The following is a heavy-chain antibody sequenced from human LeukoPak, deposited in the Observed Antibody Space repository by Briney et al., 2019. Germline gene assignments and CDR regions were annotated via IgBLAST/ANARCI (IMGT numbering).Heavy chain of an antibody. CDR3: VREFLCFGEFSMRGGYG. J-gene: IGHJ4*02. V-gene: IGHV6-1*01. Sequence: QTLSLSSVLSVDSVSSITTACSSIRQSPSRGLEWLGRTYYRSKWYNDFAVSVRSRIAINPDTSENQFSLQLNSVTPEDTAVYYCVREFLCFGEFSMRGGYGWVQGTLVTVSS. D-gene: IGHD3-10*01. CDR2: TYYRSKWYN. CDR1: VDSVSSITTA.